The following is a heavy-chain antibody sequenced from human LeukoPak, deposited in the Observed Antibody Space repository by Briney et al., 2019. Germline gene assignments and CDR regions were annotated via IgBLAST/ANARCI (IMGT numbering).Heavy chain of an antibody. D-gene: IGHD4-23*01. CDR3: AKDLAGGNADY. CDR2: TSYDGSNK. CDR1: GFTFSSYG. Sequence: GGSLRLSCAASGFTFSSYGMHWVRQAPGKGLEWVAVTSYDGSNKYYADSVKGRFTISRDNSKNTLYLQMNSLRAEDTAVYYCAKDLAGGNADYWGQGTLVTVSS. V-gene: IGHV3-30*18. J-gene: IGHJ4*02.